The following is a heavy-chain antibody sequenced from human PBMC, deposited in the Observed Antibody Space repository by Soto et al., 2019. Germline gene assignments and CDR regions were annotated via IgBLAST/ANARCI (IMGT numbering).Heavy chain of an antibody. CDR2: IRQDGSEK. D-gene: IGHD6-13*01. V-gene: IGHV3-7*03. J-gene: IGHJ4*02. Sequence: EVQLLESGGGLVQPGGSLRLSCAASGFTFSSYAMSWVRQAPGKGLEWVSNIRQDGSEKYYVDSVKGRFTISRDNAKNSLYRQRNSLRVEDTAVYYCARDSEFSSWLAFGGQGNLVTVSS. CDR3: ARDSEFSSWLAF. CDR1: GFTFSSYA.